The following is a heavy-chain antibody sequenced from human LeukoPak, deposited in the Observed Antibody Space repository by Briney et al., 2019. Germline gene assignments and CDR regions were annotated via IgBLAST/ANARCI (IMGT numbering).Heavy chain of an antibody. CDR2: ISTSSSYI. D-gene: IGHD3-22*01. V-gene: IGHV3-21*01. CDR3: ARALDYYDSSGYSPQAFDI. CDR1: GFTFNKYT. Sequence: GGSLRLSCAASGFTFNKYTMNWVRQAPGKGLEWVSSISTSSSYIYYADSVKGRFTISRDNAKNSLYLQMNSLRAEDTAVYYCARALDYYDSSGYSPQAFDIWGQGTMVTVSS. J-gene: IGHJ3*02.